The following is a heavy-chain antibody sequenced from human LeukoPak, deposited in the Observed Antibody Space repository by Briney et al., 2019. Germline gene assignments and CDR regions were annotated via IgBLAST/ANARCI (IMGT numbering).Heavy chain of an antibody. V-gene: IGHV5-51*01. CDR1: GYSFTSYW. J-gene: IGHJ4*02. D-gene: IGHD6-19*01. Sequence: GESLKISCKGSGYSFTSYWIGWGRQMPGKGLEWMGIIYPGDSDTRYSPSFQGQVTISADKSISTAYLQWSSLKASDTAMYYCARSGRSLAVDFDYWGQGTLVTVSS. CDR3: ARSGRSLAVDFDY. CDR2: IYPGDSDT.